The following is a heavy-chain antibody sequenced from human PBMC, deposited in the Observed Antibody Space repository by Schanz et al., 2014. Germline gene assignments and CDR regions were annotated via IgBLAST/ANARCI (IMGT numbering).Heavy chain of an antibody. V-gene: IGHV3-33*08. CDR2: VWSDGNTK. D-gene: IGHD3-10*01. Sequence: QVHLVESGGGVVQPGRSLRLSCTGSRFTISRNPIHWVRQAPGKGLEWVALVWSDGNTKYYVDSVKGRFTISRDNAKNTLYLQMNSLRAEDTAVYYCARDGRPPFYGSGEHYYWGQGTLXTVSS. CDR3: ARDGRPPFYGSGEHYY. CDR1: RFTISRNP. J-gene: IGHJ4*02.